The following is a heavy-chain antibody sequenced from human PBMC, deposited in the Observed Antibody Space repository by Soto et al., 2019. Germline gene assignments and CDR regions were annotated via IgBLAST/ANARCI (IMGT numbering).Heavy chain of an antibody. CDR1: GGSIRRTNYY. CDR3: VSRKVTTFNAFDI. V-gene: IGHV4-39*01. Sequence: QLQLQESGPGLVRPAETLSLTCTVSGGSIRRTNYYWGWVRQPPGEGLEWIGSIYESENTYYNPSLKSRVTISLDTSKHEFSLGGSSVTAADSAVFYCVSRKVTTFNAFDIGGQGTKITVPS. CDR2: IYESENT. J-gene: IGHJ3*02. D-gene: IGHD4-17*01.